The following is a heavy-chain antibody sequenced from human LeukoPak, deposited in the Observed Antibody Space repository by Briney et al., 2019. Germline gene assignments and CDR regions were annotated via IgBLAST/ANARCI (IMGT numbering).Heavy chain of an antibody. V-gene: IGHV3-74*01. CDR3: ALSYALDY. CDR1: GNYW. D-gene: IGHD2/OR15-2a*01. J-gene: IGHJ4*02. CDR2: INSDGSWT. Sequence: GGSLRLSCAASGNYWMHWVRQAPGKGLVWVSHINSDGSWTSYADSVKGRFTISRDNSKNTLYLQMNSLRAEDTAAYYCALSYALDYWGQGTLVTTSS.